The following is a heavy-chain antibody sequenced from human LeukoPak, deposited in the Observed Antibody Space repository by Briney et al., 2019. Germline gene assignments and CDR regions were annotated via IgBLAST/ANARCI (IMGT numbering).Heavy chain of an antibody. Sequence: GESLKISCKGSGYSFTSYWIGWVRQMPGKGLEWMGIIYPGDSDTRYSPSFQGQVTISADKSISTAYLQWSSLKASDTAMYYCARHIVVGATRSLGAFDIWGQGTMVTVSS. CDR2: IYPGDSDT. V-gene: IGHV5-51*01. J-gene: IGHJ3*02. CDR1: GYSFTSYW. D-gene: IGHD1-26*01. CDR3: ARHIVVGATRSLGAFDI.